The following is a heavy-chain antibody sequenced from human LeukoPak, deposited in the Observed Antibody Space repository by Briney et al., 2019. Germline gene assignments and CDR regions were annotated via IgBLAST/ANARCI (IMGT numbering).Heavy chain of an antibody. V-gene: IGHV5-51*01. Sequence: GESLKISCEVSGHRFTNHWIGWVRQVPGKGLEWMGIIYPGDSDTRYSPSFQGQVTISADKSISTAYLQWSSLKASDTAMYYCARLIGGDYAGDWFDPWGQGTLVTVSS. CDR3: ARLIGGDYAGDWFDP. D-gene: IGHD4-17*01. CDR1: GHRFTNHW. J-gene: IGHJ5*02. CDR2: IYPGDSDT.